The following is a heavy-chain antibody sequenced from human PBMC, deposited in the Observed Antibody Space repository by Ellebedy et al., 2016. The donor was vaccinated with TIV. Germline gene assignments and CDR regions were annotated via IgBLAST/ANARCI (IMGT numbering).Heavy chain of an antibody. Sequence: SLKISCAASGFTFRNYNMNWVRQAPGMGLEWVSGISWNSGGMVYSDSVKGRFTISRDNVKNALYLQMNSLRAEDSALYYCAKVSIAATATCFDDWGQGTLVIVS. V-gene: IGHV3-9*01. J-gene: IGHJ4*02. CDR2: ISWNSGGM. CDR3: AKVSIAATATCFDD. D-gene: IGHD6-13*01. CDR1: GFTFRNYN.